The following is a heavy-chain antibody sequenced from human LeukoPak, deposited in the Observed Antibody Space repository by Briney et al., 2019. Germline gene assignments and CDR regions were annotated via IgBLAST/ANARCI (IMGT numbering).Heavy chain of an antibody. CDR2: ISYDGTNK. CDR3: ASTSGWYEPIDY. Sequence: GGSLRLSCAASGFTFSSYGMHWVRQAPGKGLEWVAVISYDGTNKYYADSVKGRFTISRDNAKNPLYLQMNSLRAEDTAVYYCASTSGWYEPIDYWGQGTLVTVSS. J-gene: IGHJ4*02. D-gene: IGHD6-19*01. CDR1: GFTFSSYG. V-gene: IGHV3-30*03.